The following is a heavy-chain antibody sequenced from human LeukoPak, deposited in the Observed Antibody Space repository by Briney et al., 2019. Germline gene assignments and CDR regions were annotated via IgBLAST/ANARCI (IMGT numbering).Heavy chain of an antibody. D-gene: IGHD5-12*01. CDR2: ISGSVGST. J-gene: IGHJ4*02. V-gene: IGHV3-23*01. CDR3: AKATDIVATTYFDY. Sequence: GGSLRLSCAPSGFTFSSYAMSCVPHAPGEGLEWVSAISGSVGSTYYADSVKGPFTISRDNSKNTPYLQMNSMRAEDTAVYYCAKATDIVATTYFDYWGQGTLVTVSS. CDR1: GFTFSSYA.